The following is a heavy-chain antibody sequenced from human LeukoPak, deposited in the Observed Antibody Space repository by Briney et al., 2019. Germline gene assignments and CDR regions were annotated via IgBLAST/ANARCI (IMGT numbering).Heavy chain of an antibody. CDR3: ARQGQVAATYYYYGMDV. D-gene: IGHD2-15*01. Sequence: SETLSLTCTVSGGSISSSSYYWGWIRQPPGKGLEWIGSIYYSGSTYYNPSLKSRVTISVDTSKNQFSLKLSSVTAADTAVCYCARQGQVAATYYYYGMDVWGQGTTVTVSS. CDR2: IYYSGST. V-gene: IGHV4-39*01. J-gene: IGHJ6*02. CDR1: GGSISSSSYY.